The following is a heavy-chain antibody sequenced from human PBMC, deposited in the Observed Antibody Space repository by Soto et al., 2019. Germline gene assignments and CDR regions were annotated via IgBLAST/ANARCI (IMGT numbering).Heavy chain of an antibody. CDR3: TRDPRITDF. CDR2: INPGGNVI. D-gene: IGHD3-16*01. J-gene: IGHJ4*02. V-gene: IGHV3-11*01. Sequence: QVRLVESGGGLVKPEGSLTLSCAASGFSLRDYYMTWIRQAPGKGLELLSYINPGGNVIKYVDSVKGRFTISRDNAKNSLYLHMNNLRAEDTAVYYCTRDPRITDFWGQGTLVTVSS. CDR1: GFSLRDYY.